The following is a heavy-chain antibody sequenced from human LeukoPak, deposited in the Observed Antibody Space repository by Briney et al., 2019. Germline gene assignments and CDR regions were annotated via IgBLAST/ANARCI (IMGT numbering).Heavy chain of an antibody. CDR1: GRSISSFY. Sequence: MSSETLSLTCTLSGRSISSFYRSWVRQPPGKGLEWVCYIYYGGSTNYNPSLKSPVTISVATSKNQFSLKLSSVTAADTAVYYCARHGTSVTSLNWFNPWGQGTLVTVSS. V-gene: IGHV4-59*01. CDR3: ARHGTSVTSLNWFNP. J-gene: IGHJ5*02. D-gene: IGHD1-1*01. CDR2: IYYGGST.